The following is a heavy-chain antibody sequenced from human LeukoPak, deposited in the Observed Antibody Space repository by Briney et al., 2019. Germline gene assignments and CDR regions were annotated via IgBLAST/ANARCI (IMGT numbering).Heavy chain of an antibody. V-gene: IGHV4-59*01. CDR2: IYYSGST. CDR3: ARSRGYFDY. CDR1: GGSISSYY. D-gene: IGHD6-13*01. Sequence: TSETLSLTCTVSGGSISSYYWSWIRQPPGKGLEWIGYIYYSGSTNYNPSLKSRVTISVDTSKNQFSLKLSPVTAADTALYYCARSRGYFDYWGQGTLVTVSS. J-gene: IGHJ4*02.